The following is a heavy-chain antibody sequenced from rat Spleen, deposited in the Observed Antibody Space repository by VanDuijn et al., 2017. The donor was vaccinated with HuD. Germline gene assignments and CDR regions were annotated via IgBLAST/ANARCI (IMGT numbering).Heavy chain of an antibody. D-gene: IGHD1-4*01. Sequence: QVQLKESGPGLLQPSQTLSLSCTIAGFSLTRSNVHWVRQPPGKGLEWMGVIWNTGDTRSNSALRSRLNISRDTSKSQVFLKLNSLQTEDTATYFCASGIHDYWGQGVMVTVSS. V-gene: IGHV2-41*01. CDR1: GFSLTRSN. CDR2: IWNTGDT. J-gene: IGHJ2*01. CDR3: ASGIHDY.